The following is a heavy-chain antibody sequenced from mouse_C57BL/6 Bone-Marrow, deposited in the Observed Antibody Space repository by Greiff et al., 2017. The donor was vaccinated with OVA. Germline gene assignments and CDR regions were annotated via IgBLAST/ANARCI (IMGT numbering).Heavy chain of an antibody. CDR3: TTLDYFDY. Sequence: VQLKQSGAELVRPGASVKLSCTASGFNIKDDYMHWVKQRPEQGLEWIGWIDPENGDTEYASKFQGKATITADTSSNTAYLQLSSLTSEDTDVYYCTTLDYFDYWGQGTTLTVSS. J-gene: IGHJ2*01. V-gene: IGHV14-4*01. CDR1: GFNIKDDY. CDR2: IDPENGDT.